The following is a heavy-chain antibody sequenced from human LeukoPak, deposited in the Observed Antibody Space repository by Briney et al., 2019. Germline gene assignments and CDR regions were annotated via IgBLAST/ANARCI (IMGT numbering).Heavy chain of an antibody. V-gene: IGHV4-59*08. Sequence: PSETLSLTCTVSGGSISSYYWSWIRQTPGKGLEWIGYIYYSGSTKYNPPLKSRVTISVDTSKNQFSLKLSSVTAADTAVYYCARHVQDTAMVTPLYYFDYWGQGTLVTVSS. CDR3: ARHVQDTAMVTPLYYFDY. CDR2: IYYSGST. CDR1: GGSISSYY. J-gene: IGHJ4*02. D-gene: IGHD5-18*01.